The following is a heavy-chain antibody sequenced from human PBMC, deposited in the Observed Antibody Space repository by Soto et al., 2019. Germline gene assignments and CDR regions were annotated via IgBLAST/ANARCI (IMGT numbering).Heavy chain of an antibody. CDR1: GGSISSGDYY. D-gene: IGHD2-15*01. Sequence: PSETLSLTCTVSGGSISSGDYYWSWIRQHPGEGLEWIGYVRYGGSTYYNPSLKSRLTISLDTSKNQFSLNLSSVTAADTAVYYCASHQDCGSGTCCWDPDALDIWGQGTMVTVSS. J-gene: IGHJ3*02. CDR3: ASHQDCGSGTCCWDPDALDI. CDR2: VRYGGST. V-gene: IGHV4-31*03.